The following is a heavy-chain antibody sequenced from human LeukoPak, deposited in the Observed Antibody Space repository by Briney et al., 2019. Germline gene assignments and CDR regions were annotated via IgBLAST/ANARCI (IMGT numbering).Heavy chain of an antibody. CDR1: GFTFSDFA. J-gene: IGHJ3*02. CDR3: TRERNDYGDPDAFDI. CDR2: IPRVSTYT. D-gene: IGHD4-17*01. V-gene: IGHV3-21*01. Sequence: PGGSLRLSCAASGFTFSDFAMHWVRQAPGKGLEWVSSIPRVSTYTYYSESVQGRFTISRDNHKDLLYLPLNSLRGDDSGIYYCTRERNDYGDPDAFDIWGQGTVVTVSS.